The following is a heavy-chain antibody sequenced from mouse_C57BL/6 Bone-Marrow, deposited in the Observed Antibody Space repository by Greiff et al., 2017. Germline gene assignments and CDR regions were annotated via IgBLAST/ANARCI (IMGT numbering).Heavy chain of an antibody. V-gene: IGHV5-4*01. Sequence: EVQVVESGGGLVKPGGSLKLSCAASGFTFSSYAMSWVRQTPEKRLEWVATISDGGSYTYYPDNVKGRFTISRDNAKNNLYLQMSHLKSEDTAMYYCARAYSNYVRFAYWGQGTLVTVSA. CDR1: GFTFSSYA. CDR2: ISDGGSYT. D-gene: IGHD2-5*01. J-gene: IGHJ3*01. CDR3: ARAYSNYVRFAY.